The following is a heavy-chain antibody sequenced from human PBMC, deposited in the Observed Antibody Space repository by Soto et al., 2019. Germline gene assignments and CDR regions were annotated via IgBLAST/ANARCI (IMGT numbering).Heavy chain of an antibody. CDR2: AYYGGNT. CDR3: AIHLSAWLRLEAFAV. CDR1: GGSISSYY. D-gene: IGHD5-12*01. J-gene: IGHJ3*01. V-gene: IGHV4-59*08. Sequence: SETLSLTCTVSGGSISSYYWSWIRQPPGKGLEWIGYAYYGGNTNYNPSLKSRVSISVDTSKSQFALKLNSVTVADTAVYYCAIHLSAWLRLEAFAVWGLGTMVTVSS.